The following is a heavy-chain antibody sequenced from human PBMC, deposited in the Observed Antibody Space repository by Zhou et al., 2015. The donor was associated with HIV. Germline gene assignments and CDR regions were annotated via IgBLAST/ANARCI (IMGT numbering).Heavy chain of an antibody. CDR2: IYSGGST. Sequence: EVQLVESGRGLVQPGRSLRLSCTGFGFTFGDYSLSWFRQAPGKGLEWVSVIYSGGSTYYADSVQGRFTISRDNYKNTLYLQMNSLRAEDTAVYYCAKGDSSWYSFDYWGQGTLVTVSS. J-gene: IGHJ4*02. D-gene: IGHD6-13*01. V-gene: IGHV3-23*03. CDR3: AKGDSSWYSFDY. CDR1: GFTFGDYS.